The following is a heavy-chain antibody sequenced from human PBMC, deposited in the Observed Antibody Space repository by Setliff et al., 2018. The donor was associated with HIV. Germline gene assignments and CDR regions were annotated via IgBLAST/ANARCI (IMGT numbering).Heavy chain of an antibody. CDR2: IYTSGP. V-gene: IGHV4-61*02. Sequence: SETLSLTCTVSGDSISSGSNYWSWIRQPAGKGLEWIGRIYTSGPRYNPSLENRVTISVDTSKSQFSLKLRSVTAADTAVYYCARQPLYNDYDWRSYYFDYWGQGSLVTVSS. D-gene: IGHD5-12*01. CDR1: GDSISSGSNY. CDR3: ARQPLYNDYDWRSYYFDY. J-gene: IGHJ4*02.